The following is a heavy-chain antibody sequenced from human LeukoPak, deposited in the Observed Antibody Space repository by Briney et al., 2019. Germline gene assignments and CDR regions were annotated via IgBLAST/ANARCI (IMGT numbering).Heavy chain of an antibody. D-gene: IGHD6-13*01. CDR1: GFTFSSYS. Sequence: PGGSLRLSCAASGFTFSSYSMNWVRQAPGKGLEWVSYISSSSSTIYYADSVKGRFTISRDNAKNSLYLQMNSLRAEDTAVYYCARDPSSWYYYYIDVWGKGTTVTVSS. V-gene: IGHV3-48*01. CDR2: ISSSSSTI. CDR3: ARDPSSWYYYYIDV. J-gene: IGHJ6*03.